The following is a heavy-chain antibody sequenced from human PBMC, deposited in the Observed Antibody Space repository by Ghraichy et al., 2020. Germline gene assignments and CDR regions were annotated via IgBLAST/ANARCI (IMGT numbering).Heavy chain of an antibody. CDR1: GFTFSSYS. D-gene: IGHD2-15*01. V-gene: IGHV3-21*06. J-gene: IGHJ4*02. CDR2: VSSSSLQI. CDR3: TSTRFVYYFDF. Sequence: GGSLRLSCAVSGFTFSSYSMNWVRQAPGKGLEWVASVSSSSLQIFYADSVKGRFTISRDNANNSLYLQMDSLRAEDTAVYYCTSTRFVYYFDFWGQGTLVTVSS.